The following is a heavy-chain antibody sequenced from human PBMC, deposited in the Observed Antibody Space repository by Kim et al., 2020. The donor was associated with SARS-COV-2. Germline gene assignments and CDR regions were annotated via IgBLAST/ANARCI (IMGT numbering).Heavy chain of an antibody. Sequence: SVKVSCKASGGTFSCYAISWVRQAPGQGLEWMGGIIPIFGTANYAQKFQGRVTITADESTSTAYMELSSLRSEDTAVYYCARVGLTRDGYNKLNNFDYWGQGTLVTVSS. J-gene: IGHJ4*02. V-gene: IGHV1-69*13. CDR2: IIPIFGTA. CDR3: ARVGLTRDGYNKLNNFDY. CDR1: GGTFSCYA. D-gene: IGHD5-12*01.